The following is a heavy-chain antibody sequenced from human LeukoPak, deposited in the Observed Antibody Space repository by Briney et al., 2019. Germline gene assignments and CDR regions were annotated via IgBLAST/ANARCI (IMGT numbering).Heavy chain of an antibody. CDR1: CSSVSSGSNY. Sequence: SETLSLTCTVSCSSVSSGSNYLSWIPHPPGKGLEGIGYTYYSANTNCNPSLKSRLTISVDTYKTQFSLKLSSVTAADAAVYFCAREIDPRSYAFAIWGQGTMLTVSS. J-gene: IGHJ3*02. CDR2: TYYSANT. V-gene: IGHV4-61*01. D-gene: IGHD2-15*01. CDR3: AREIDPRSYAFAI.